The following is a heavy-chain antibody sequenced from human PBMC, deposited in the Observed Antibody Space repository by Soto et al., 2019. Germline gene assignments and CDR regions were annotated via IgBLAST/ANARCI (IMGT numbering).Heavy chain of an antibody. V-gene: IGHV3-21*01. CDR1: GGSFSGYY. CDR3: ARNGYSSSWYFSYFDY. D-gene: IGHD6-13*01. CDR2: ISSSSSYI. J-gene: IGHJ4*02. Sequence: ETLSLTCAVYGGSFSGYYWSWVRQAPGKGLEWVSSISSSSSYIYYADSVKGRFTISRDNAKNSLYLQMNSLRAEDTAAYYCARNGYSSSWYFSYFDYWGQGTLVTVSS.